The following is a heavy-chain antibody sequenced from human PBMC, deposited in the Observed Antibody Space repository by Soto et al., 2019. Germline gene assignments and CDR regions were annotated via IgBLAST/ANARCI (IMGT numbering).Heavy chain of an antibody. CDR1: GFTFSMYS. J-gene: IGHJ6*02. CDR2: IPQDGVDG. D-gene: IGHD2-21*02. Sequence: DVKLVESGGGLVQPGDSLRLSCEVSGFTFSMYSMSWVRQSPGKGLEWVAKIPQDGVDGHYADSVKGRFTISRDNVKNSLYLQLNNLRAEDTAVYYCARDHLILPAHDFFYGSDVWGRGATVTVSS. CDR3: ARDHLILPAHDFFYGSDV. V-gene: IGHV3-7*03.